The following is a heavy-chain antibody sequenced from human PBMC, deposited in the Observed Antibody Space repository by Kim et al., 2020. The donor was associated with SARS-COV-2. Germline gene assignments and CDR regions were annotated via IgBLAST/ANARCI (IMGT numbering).Heavy chain of an antibody. V-gene: IGHV3-33*01. J-gene: IGHJ5*02. D-gene: IGHD3-10*01. CDR1: GFTFSSYG. CDR3: ARGLFMELTGGWFDL. CDR2: IWYDGSNK. Sequence: GGSLRLSCAASGFTFSSYGMHWVHQAPGKGLEWVAVIWYDGSNKYYADSVKGRFTISRDNSKNTLYLQMNSLRAEDTAVYYCARGLFMELTGGWFDLWGQGALGTASS.